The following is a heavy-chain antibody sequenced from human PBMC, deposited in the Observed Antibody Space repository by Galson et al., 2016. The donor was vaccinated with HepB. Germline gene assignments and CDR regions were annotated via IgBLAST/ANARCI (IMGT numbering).Heavy chain of an antibody. J-gene: IGHJ6*02. V-gene: IGHV4-61*08. D-gene: IGHD6-19*01. CDR1: GGSVSSGVFY. CDR3: ARVRSSGRGAYGMDV. CDR2: IYYSGST. Sequence: SETLSLTCAVSGGSVSSGVFYWSWIRQPPGKGLEWIGYIYYSGSTNYNPSLKSRLTISVDTSKNQFSLRLTSVTAADTAVYYCARVRSSGRGAYGMDVWGQGTTVTVSS.